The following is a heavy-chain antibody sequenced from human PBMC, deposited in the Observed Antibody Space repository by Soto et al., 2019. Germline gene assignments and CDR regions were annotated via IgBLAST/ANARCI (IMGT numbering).Heavy chain of an antibody. CDR2: INAGNGNT. CDR3: ARSIRWAGDY. V-gene: IGHV1-3*01. D-gene: IGHD1-26*01. Sequence: QVQLVQSGAEVKKPGASVKVSCKASGYTFTSYAMHWVRQAPGQRLEWMGWINAGNGNTKYSQNVQGRVTITRDTSASTAYMELRSRRSEDTAVYYCARSIRWAGDYWGQVTLVTVSS. CDR1: GYTFTSYA. J-gene: IGHJ4*02.